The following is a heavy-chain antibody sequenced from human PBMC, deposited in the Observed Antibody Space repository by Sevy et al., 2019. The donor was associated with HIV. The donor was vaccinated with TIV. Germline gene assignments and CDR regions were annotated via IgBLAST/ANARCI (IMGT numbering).Heavy chain of an antibody. D-gene: IGHD3-22*01. J-gene: IGHJ4*02. CDR2: FDPEDGET. Sequence: DAVKVSCKVSGYTLTALSMHWVRQAPGKGLEWMGTFDPEDGETRFAQKFRGRVTMTEDTSTDTAYMELSSLRSEDTAVYFCATTKDYYDSSGYPFDHWGQGALVIVSS. CDR1: GYTLTALS. V-gene: IGHV1-24*01. CDR3: ATTKDYYDSSGYPFDH.